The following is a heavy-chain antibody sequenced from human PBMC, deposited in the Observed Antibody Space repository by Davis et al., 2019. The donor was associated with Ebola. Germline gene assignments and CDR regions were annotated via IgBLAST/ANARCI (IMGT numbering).Heavy chain of an antibody. V-gene: IGHV7-4-1*02. CDR1: GYTFTSYA. CDR3: ARTGSVYNSGDDAFDI. J-gene: IGHJ3*02. D-gene: IGHD6-19*01. CDR2: ITTNSGNP. Sequence: ASVKVSCKASGYTFTSYAMNWVRQAPGQGLEWMGWITTNSGNPTYAPGFTGRFVFSLDTSVSTAYLQISSLESDDTAVYYCARTGSVYNSGDDAFDIWGQGTMVTVSS.